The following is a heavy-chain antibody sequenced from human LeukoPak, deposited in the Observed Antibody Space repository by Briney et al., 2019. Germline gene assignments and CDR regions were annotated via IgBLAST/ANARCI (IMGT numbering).Heavy chain of an antibody. CDR2: IYYSGST. CDR3: ASITILPRTHDAFDI. V-gene: IGHV4-31*03. D-gene: IGHD3-9*01. Sequence: SETLSLTCTVSGGSISSGGYYWSWIRQHPGKGLEWIGYIYYSGSTYCNPSLKSRVTISVDTSKNQFSLKLSSVTAADTAVYYCASITILPRTHDAFDIWGQGTMVTVSS. CDR1: GGSISSGGYY. J-gene: IGHJ3*02.